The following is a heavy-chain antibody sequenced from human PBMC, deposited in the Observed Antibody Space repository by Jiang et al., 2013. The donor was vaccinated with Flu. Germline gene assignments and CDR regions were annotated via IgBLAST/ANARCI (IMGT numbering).Heavy chain of an antibody. D-gene: IGHD2/OR15-2a*01. J-gene: IGHJ4*02. CDR3: ARHSLDSDYFLDY. CDR2: IDPSDSYT. V-gene: IGHV5-10-1*01. Sequence: RIDPSDSYTNYSPSFQGHVTISADKSISTAYLQWSSLKASDTAMYYCARHSLDSDYFLDYWGQGTLVTVSS.